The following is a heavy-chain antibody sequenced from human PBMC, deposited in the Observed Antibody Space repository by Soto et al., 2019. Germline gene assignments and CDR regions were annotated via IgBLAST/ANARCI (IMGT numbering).Heavy chain of an antibody. J-gene: IGHJ5*02. CDR2: IYYSGST. CDR1: GGSISTADYY. D-gene: IGHD1-7*01. V-gene: IGHV4-30-4*01. CDR3: ARGPYNWHYEFDP. Sequence: PSETLSLPCTVSGGSISTADYYGSWIRQPPGKGLEWIGYIYYSGSTYYNPSIKSRVTISVDTSKNQLSLQLSSMTAADPALYICARGPYNWHYEFDPWGQGPLVTVSS.